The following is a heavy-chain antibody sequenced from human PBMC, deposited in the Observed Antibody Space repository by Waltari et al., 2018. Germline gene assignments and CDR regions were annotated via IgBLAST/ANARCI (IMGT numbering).Heavy chain of an antibody. CDR2: VNPNSGGT. CDR1: GYTFTGYY. Sequence: QVQLVQSGAEVKKPGASVKVSCKASGYTFTGYYMHWVRQAPGQGLEWMGWVNPNSGGTIYGRNFQGRVTMTRETSISTAYMELSRLRSDDTALYYCATGFVVVPAANRGYAFDIWGQGTMVTVSS. CDR3: ATGFVVVPAANRGYAFDI. D-gene: IGHD2-2*01. V-gene: IGHV1-2*02. J-gene: IGHJ3*02.